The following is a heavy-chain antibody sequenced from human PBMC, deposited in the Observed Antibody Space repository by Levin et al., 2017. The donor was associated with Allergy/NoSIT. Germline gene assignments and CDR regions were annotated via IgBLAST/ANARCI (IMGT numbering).Heavy chain of an antibody. CDR1: GFTFSSYG. CDR2: ISYDGSNK. V-gene: IGHV3-30*18. J-gene: IGHJ6*02. D-gene: IGHD2-2*01. Sequence: GGSLRLSCAASGFTFSSYGMHWVRQAPGKGLEWVAVISYDGSNKYYADSVKGRFTISRDNSKNTLYLQMNSLRPEDTAVYYCAKDKDSGTSTSDTYGMDVWGQGTTVTVSS. CDR3: AKDKDSGTSTSDTYGMDV.